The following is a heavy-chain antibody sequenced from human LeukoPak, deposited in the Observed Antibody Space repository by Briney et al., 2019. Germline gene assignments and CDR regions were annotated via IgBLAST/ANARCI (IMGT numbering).Heavy chain of an antibody. CDR2: ISSSSYI. Sequence: GGSLRLSCAASGFTFSSYSMNWVRQAPGKGLEWVSSISSSSYIYYADSVKGRFTISRDNAKNSLYLQMNSLRAEDTAVYYCARVGITGTTVDYWGQGTLVTVSS. V-gene: IGHV3-21*01. CDR1: GFTFSSYS. J-gene: IGHJ4*02. D-gene: IGHD1-7*01. CDR3: ARVGITGTTVDY.